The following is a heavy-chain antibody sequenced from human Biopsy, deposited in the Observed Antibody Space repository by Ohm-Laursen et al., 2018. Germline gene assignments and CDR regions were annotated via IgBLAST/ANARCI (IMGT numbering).Heavy chain of an antibody. CDR1: GFTFSSHA. J-gene: IGHJ5*02. Sequence: SLRLPCAASGFTFSSHAMSWVRQAPGKGLECVSLINGSGGSTYYADPVKGRFTISRDSSKNTLYLQMNSLRAEDTAMYYCARDLYDFCGGCPFDPWGQGTLVTVSP. D-gene: IGHD3-3*01. CDR3: ARDLYDFCGGCPFDP. CDR2: INGSGGST. V-gene: IGHV3-23*01.